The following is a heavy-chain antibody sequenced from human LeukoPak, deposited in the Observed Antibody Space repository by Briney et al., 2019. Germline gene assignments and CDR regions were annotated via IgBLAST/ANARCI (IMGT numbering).Heavy chain of an antibody. CDR3: AKGRASGSPYYFDY. V-gene: IGHV3-33*06. Sequence: GGSLRLSCAASGFTFSSYGMHWVRQAPGKGLEWVAVIRYDGSNKYYADSVKGRFTISRDNSKNTLYLQMNSLRAEDTAVYYCAKGRASGSPYYFDYWGQGTLVTVSS. CDR1: GFTFSSYG. J-gene: IGHJ4*02. D-gene: IGHD1-26*01. CDR2: IRYDGSNK.